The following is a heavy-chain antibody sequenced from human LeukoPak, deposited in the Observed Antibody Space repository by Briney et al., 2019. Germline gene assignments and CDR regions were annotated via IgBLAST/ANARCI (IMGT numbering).Heavy chain of an antibody. D-gene: IGHD5-18*01. V-gene: IGHV4-59*01. Sequence: SETLSLTCTVSGGSISSYYWSWIRQPPGKGLEWIGYIYYSGSTNYNPSLKSRVTISVDTSKNQFSLKLSSVTAADTAVYYCARSRGYSYGSDCWGQGTLVAVSS. CDR3: ARSRGYSYGSDC. J-gene: IGHJ4*02. CDR2: IYYSGST. CDR1: GGSISSYY.